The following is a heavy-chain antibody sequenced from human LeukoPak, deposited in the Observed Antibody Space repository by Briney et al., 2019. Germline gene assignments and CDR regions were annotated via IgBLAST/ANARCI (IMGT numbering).Heavy chain of an antibody. J-gene: IGHJ4*02. V-gene: IGHV1-2*02. CDR2: ISPNSGGT. D-gene: IGHD3-10*01. CDR1: GFTFSGYY. Sequence: ASVKVSCKASGFTFSGYYMHWVRQPPAQGLEWVAWISPNSGGTNYVQKFQGRVTVTRDTSISTDYMEISGLTSDDTALYYCAREPSGSGGYDYWGQGTLVTVSS. CDR3: AREPSGSGGYDY.